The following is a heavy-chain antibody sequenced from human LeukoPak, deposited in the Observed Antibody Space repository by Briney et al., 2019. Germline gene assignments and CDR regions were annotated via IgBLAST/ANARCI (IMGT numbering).Heavy chain of an antibody. D-gene: IGHD2-15*01. CDR3: AREYCSGGSCYQDY. Sequence: GGSLRLSCAASGFTFSSYEMNWVRRALGKGLEWVSYISSSGSTIYYADSVKGRFTISRDNAKNSLYLQMNSLRAEDTAVYYCAREYCSGGSCYQDYWGQGTLVTVSS. V-gene: IGHV3-48*03. CDR2: ISSSGSTI. CDR1: GFTFSSYE. J-gene: IGHJ4*02.